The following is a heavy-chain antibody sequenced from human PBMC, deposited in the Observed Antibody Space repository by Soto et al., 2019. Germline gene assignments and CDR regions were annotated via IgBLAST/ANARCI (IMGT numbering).Heavy chain of an antibody. J-gene: IGHJ4*02. Sequence: ASETLSLTCAVYGGSFSSYHWSWIRQTPGKGLEWIGEINHLTTTNYNPSLKSRVIISLDTPKNQFSLKLSSVTAADTAVYYCARGYDTALAPIFWGQGIRVTVSS. D-gene: IGHD5-18*01. V-gene: IGHV4-34*01. CDR3: ARGYDTALAPIF. CDR2: INHLTTT. CDR1: GGSFSSYH.